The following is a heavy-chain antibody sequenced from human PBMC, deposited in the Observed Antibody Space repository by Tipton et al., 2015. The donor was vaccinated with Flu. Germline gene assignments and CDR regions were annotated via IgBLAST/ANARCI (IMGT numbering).Heavy chain of an antibody. Sequence: GLVKPSQTLSLTCAISGDSVSSNSAAWNWIRQSPSRGLEWLGRTYYRSKWYNDYAVSVKSRITINPDTSKNQFSLQLNSVTPEDTAVYYCARGTGYCSSTSCFHGMDVWGQWTTVTVSS. V-gene: IGHV6-1*01. CDR1: GDSVSSNSAA. CDR3: ARGTGYCSSTSCFHGMDV. J-gene: IGHJ6*02. CDR2: TYYRSKWYN. D-gene: IGHD2-2*01.